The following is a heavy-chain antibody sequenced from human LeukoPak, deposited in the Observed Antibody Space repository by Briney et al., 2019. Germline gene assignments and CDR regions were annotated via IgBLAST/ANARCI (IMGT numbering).Heavy chain of an antibody. CDR2: ISISGSTI. J-gene: IGHJ3*02. D-gene: IGHD6-19*01. Sequence: QPGGSLRLSCAASGFTFSSYEMNRVRQAPGKGLEWVSFISISGSTIYYADSVKGRFTISRDNAKNSLYLQMNSLRAEDTAVYYCARTVAGLPLDAFDIWGQGTMVTVSS. CDR3: ARTVAGLPLDAFDI. CDR1: GFTFSSYE. V-gene: IGHV3-48*03.